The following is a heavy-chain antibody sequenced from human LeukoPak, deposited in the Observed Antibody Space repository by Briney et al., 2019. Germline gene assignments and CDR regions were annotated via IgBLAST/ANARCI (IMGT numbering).Heavy chain of an antibody. J-gene: IGHJ4*02. CDR3: ARGPNYYGSGNFDY. CDR2: IYYSGST. Sequence: PSETLSLTCTVSGDSISSYYWSWIRQPPGKGLEWIGYIYYSGSTYNPSLKSRVTISVDTSKNQFSLKLSSVTAADTAVYYCARGPNYYGSGNFDYWGQGTLVTVSS. CDR1: GDSISSYY. D-gene: IGHD3-10*01. V-gene: IGHV4-59*12.